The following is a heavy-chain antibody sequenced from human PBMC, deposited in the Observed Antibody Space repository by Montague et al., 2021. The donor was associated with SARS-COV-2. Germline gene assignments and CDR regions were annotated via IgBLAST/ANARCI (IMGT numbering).Heavy chain of an antibody. CDR2: IKSKAVGGAI. CDR3: TADFSDTAEQMAQTDL. V-gene: IGHV3-15*01. Sequence: SPRLSCAASGFTFSSAWMTWVRQSPGKGLEWVGRIKSKAVGGAIQYATPVKGRFTISRDDSENTLYLQMDSLTTEDTAVYYCTADFSDTAEQMAQTDLWGQGILVTVSS. J-gene: IGHJ5*02. D-gene: IGHD5-24*01. CDR1: GFTFSSAW.